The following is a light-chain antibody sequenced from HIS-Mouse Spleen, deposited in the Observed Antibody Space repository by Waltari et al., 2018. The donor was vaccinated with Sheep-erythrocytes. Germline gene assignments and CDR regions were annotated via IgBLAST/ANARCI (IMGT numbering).Light chain of an antibody. CDR1: SRDVGGYNY. J-gene: IGLJ1*01. V-gene: IGLV2-11*01. CDR2: EVS. Sequence: QSALTQPRSVSGSPGQSVTISCTGTSRDVGGYNYVSWYQQPPGKAPKHMIYEVSKRPSGVPDRFSGSKSGNTASLTISGLQAEDEADYYCCSYASSYNHVFATGTKVTVL. CDR3: CSYASSYNHV.